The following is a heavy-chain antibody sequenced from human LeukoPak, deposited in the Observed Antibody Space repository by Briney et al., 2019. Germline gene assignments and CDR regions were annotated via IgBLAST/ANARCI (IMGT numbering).Heavy chain of an antibody. D-gene: IGHD6-13*01. J-gene: IGHJ3*02. CDR2: IYYSGST. Sequence: SETLSLTCTVSGGSISSSSYYWGWIRQPPGEGLEWIGSIYYSGSTYYNPSLKSRVTISVDTSKNQFSLKLSSVTAAGTAVYYCARTGYSSSWYLDAFDIWGQGTMVTVSS. CDR1: GGSISSSSYY. CDR3: ARTGYSSSWYLDAFDI. V-gene: IGHV4-39*07.